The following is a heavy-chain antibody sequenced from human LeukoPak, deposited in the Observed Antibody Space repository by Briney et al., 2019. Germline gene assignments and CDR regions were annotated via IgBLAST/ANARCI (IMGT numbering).Heavy chain of an antibody. CDR1: GFTFSNYA. CDR2: IIGSTGST. V-gene: IGHV3-23*01. CDR3: AKGGYDYVEIGYFDY. D-gene: IGHD5-12*01. J-gene: IGHJ4*02. Sequence: GGSLRLSCAPSGFTFSNYAMSWVRQAPGKGLEWVSLIIGSTGSTFYADSVRGRFTISRDNSKNTLYLQMNSLRAEDTAVYYCAKGGYDYVEIGYFDYWGQGTLVTVSS.